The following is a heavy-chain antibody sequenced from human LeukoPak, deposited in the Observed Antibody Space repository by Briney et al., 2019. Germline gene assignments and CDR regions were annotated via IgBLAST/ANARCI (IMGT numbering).Heavy chain of an antibody. J-gene: IGHJ4*02. CDR3: ARCHLASSSWFNFDY. V-gene: IGHV3-33*01. D-gene: IGHD6-13*01. Sequence: GGSLRLSCAASGFTFSSYGMHWVRQAPGKGLEWVGIIWYDGSNKYYADSVKGRFTISRDNSKNTLYLQMNSLRAEDTAVYYCARCHLASSSWFNFDYWGQGTLVTVSS. CDR1: GFTFSSYG. CDR2: IWYDGSNK.